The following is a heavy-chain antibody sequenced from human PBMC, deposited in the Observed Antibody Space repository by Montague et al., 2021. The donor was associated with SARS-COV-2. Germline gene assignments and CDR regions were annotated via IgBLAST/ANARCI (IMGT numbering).Heavy chain of an antibody. Sequence: SLRLSCAASGFTFSSYAMHWVRQAPGKGLEWVAVISYDGSNKYYADSVKGRFTISRDNSKNTLYLQMNSLRAEDTAVYYCARMTLLRYFDWLSHGGYFDYWGQGTLVTVSS. CDR3: ARMTLLRYFDWLSHGGYFDY. J-gene: IGHJ4*02. D-gene: IGHD3-9*01. V-gene: IGHV3-30*04. CDR2: ISYDGSNK. CDR1: GFTFSSYA.